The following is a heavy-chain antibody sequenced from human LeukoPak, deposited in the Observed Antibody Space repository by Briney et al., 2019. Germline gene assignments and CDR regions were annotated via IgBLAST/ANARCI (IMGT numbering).Heavy chain of an antibody. V-gene: IGHV4-59*01. D-gene: IGHD3-22*01. J-gene: IGHJ2*01. CDR1: GGSISTYY. CDR3: ARYYYDSSGAWSYYDL. CDR2: IYYTGST. Sequence: SETLSLTYTLSGGSISTYYWTWIRQPPGKGLEWIGYIYYTGSTNYNPSLKSPVTISVDTSKNQFPLKLSSVTAADTAVYYCARYYYDSSGAWSYYDLWGRGTLVTVSS.